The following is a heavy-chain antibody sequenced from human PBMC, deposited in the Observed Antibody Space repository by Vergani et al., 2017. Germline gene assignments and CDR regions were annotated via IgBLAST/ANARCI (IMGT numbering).Heavy chain of an antibody. D-gene: IGHD2-2*01. J-gene: IGHJ4*02. V-gene: IGHV4-39*01. Sequence: QMQLQESGPGLVKASETLSLTCTVSGDSIISRSYYWGWIRQPPGKGLEWIGSIYNSGNGDSSSSLKSRVTISADTSKNQFSLRLTSVTAADTAVYYCARHKDYCSSTSCYPFVDYCGQGTLVTVSS. CDR2: IYNSGNG. CDR1: GDSIISRSYY. CDR3: ARHKDYCSSTSCYPFVDY.